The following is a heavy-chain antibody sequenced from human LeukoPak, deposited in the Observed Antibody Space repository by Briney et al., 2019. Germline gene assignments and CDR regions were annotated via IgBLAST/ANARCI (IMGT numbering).Heavy chain of an antibody. D-gene: IGHD1-1*01. CDR1: GFTFSSYS. J-gene: IGHJ6*02. V-gene: IGHV3-23*01. CDR2: ISGSDGTT. Sequence: GGSLRLSCAASGFTFSSYSMNWVRQAPGKGLEWVSAISGSDGTTYYADSVKGRFTISRDNSKSTLYLQTNSLRAEDTAVYYCARDNLKSGTYYYYGMDVWGQGTTVTVSS. CDR3: ARDNLKSGTYYYYGMDV.